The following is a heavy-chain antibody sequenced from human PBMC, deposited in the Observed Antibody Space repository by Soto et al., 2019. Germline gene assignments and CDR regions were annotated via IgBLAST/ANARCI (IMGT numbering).Heavy chain of an antibody. Sequence: TLSLTCTVSGGSISSGDYYWSWIRQPPGKGLEWIGYIYYSGSTYYNPSLKSRVTISVDTSKNQFSLKLSSVIAADTAVYHCAKNQGVELVPLATVDWFDPWGQGSVVTVSS. V-gene: IGHV4-30-4*01. CDR2: IYYSGST. J-gene: IGHJ5*02. CDR1: GGSISSGDYY. D-gene: IGHD1-26*01. CDR3: AKNQGVELVPLATVDWFDP.